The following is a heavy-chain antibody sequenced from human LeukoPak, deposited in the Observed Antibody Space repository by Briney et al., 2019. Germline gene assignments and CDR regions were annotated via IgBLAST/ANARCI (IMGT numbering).Heavy chain of an antibody. D-gene: IGHD5-18*01. CDR3: ARRGYTAMVLDY. CDR2: INHSGRT. V-gene: IGHV4-34*01. J-gene: IGHJ4*02. Sequence: SETLSLTCAVYGGSFSGYYWSWIRQPPGKGLEWIGEINHSGRTNYNPSLKSRVTISVDTSKNQFSLKLSSVTAADTAVYYCARRGYTAMVLDYWGQGTLVTVSS. CDR1: GGSFSGYY.